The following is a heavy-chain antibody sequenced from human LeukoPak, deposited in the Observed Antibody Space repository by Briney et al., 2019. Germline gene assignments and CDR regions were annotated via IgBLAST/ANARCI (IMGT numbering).Heavy chain of an antibody. CDR2: IRSGGNT. CDR3: SKDFTVTTVGYFHY. D-gene: IGHD4-17*01. CDR1: GFTFSTYA. V-gene: IGHV3-23*01. Sequence: GGSLRLSCAASGFTFSTYAMSWVRRAPGKGLEWVSSIRSGGNTYYADSVKGRFTISRDNSKNTLFLQLNSLRAEDTAVYFCSKDFTVTTVGYFHYWGQGTLVTVSS. J-gene: IGHJ1*01.